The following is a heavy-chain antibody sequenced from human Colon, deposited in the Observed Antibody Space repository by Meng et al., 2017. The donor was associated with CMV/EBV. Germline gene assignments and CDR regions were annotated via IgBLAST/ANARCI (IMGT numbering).Heavy chain of an antibody. CDR2: IYPGDSDT. Sequence: GGSLRLSCKGSGYSFTRYWIGWVRQMPGKGLEWMGIIYPGDSDTRYSPSFQGQVTISADRSISTAYLHWSSLKASDTAMYYCARHGIAAVGIPFYWLDPWGQGTLVTVSS. V-gene: IGHV5-51*01. D-gene: IGHD6-13*01. CDR3: ARHGIAAVGIPFYWLDP. CDR1: GYSFTRYW. J-gene: IGHJ5*02.